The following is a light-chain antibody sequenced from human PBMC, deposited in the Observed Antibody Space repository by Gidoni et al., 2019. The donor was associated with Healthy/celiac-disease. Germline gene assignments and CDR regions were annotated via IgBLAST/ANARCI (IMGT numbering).Light chain of an antibody. CDR3: QQYYSTPPIT. CDR1: QSVLYSSNNKNY. V-gene: IGKV4-1*01. Sequence: ETVKTPFPDFLAVSLGERATINCKSSQSVLYSSNNKNYLAWYQQKPGQPPKLLIYWASTRESGVPDRFSGSGSGTDFTLTISSLQAEDVAVYYCQQYYSTPPITFGPGTKVDIK. J-gene: IGKJ3*01. CDR2: WAS.